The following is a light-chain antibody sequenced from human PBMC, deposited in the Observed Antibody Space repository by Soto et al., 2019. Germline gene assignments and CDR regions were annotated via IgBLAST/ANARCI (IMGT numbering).Light chain of an antibody. CDR3: KQHGQWPIT. V-gene: IGKV3D-15*01. CDR1: QSVNSN. Sequence: EIVMTQSPATLSVSPGERATLSCRASQSVNSNYLAWYQQKPGQAPSLLIYGISKRATDIPDRFSGSGSGTEFTLTLSSLQPEDFATYYCKQHGQWPITFGQGTRLEIK. CDR2: GIS. J-gene: IGKJ5*01.